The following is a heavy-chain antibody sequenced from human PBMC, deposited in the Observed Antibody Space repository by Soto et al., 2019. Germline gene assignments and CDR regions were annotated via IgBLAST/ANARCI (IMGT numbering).Heavy chain of an antibody. CDR2: ISGSGGST. J-gene: IGHJ4*02. CDR3: AKDREMIVVVVAATPYYFDY. CDR1: GFTFSSYA. D-gene: IGHD2-15*01. Sequence: GGSLRLSCAASGFTFSSYAMSWVRQAPGKGLEWVSAISGSGGSTYYADSVKGRFTISRDNSKNTLYLQMNSLRAEDTAVYYCAKDREMIVVVVAATPYYFDYWGQGTLVTVSS. V-gene: IGHV3-23*01.